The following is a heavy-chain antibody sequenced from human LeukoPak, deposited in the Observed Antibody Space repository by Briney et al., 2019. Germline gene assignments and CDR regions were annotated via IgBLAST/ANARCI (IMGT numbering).Heavy chain of an antibody. CDR2: IYYSGST. CDR1: GGSISGYY. D-gene: IGHD5-18*01. CDR3: ARHEGSSGYYKY. V-gene: IGHV4-59*08. J-gene: IGHJ4*02. Sequence: KPSETLSLTCTVSGGSISGYYWSLIRQPPGKGLEWIGYIYYSGSTDSNPSLKSRVTISVDTSKNQCSLKLRSVDATDTAMYYCARHEGSSGYYKYWGQGTLVIVSS.